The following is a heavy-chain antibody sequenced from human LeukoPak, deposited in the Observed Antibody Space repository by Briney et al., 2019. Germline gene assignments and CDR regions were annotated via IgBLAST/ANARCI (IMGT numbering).Heavy chain of an antibody. V-gene: IGHV4-31*03. CDR2: IYYSGST. D-gene: IGHD6-13*01. CDR3: ARDRIAAAGVPNYYYYYGMDV. J-gene: IGHJ6*02. CDR1: GGSMSSGGYY. Sequence: PSQTLSLTCTVSGGSMSSGGYYWSWIRQHPGKGLEWIGYIYYSGSTYYNPSLKSRVTISVDTSKNQFSLKLSSVTAADTAVYYCARDRIAAAGVPNYYYYYGMDVWGQGTTVTVSS.